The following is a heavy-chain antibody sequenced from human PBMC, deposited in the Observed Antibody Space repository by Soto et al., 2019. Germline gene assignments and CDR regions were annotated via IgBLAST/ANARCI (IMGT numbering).Heavy chain of an antibody. V-gene: IGHV1-18*01. CDR2: ISVLDGGP. Sequence: QVQLVQSGPEVKKPGASVKVSCEASGYTFFNYGISWLRQAPGQGLEWLGWISVLDGGPQYPPRLHDRVTMTRDTSATTAYMELRSLRADGTAVYSCARTYFHDGRLWDWTDAFDIWGQGTLVTVSS. J-gene: IGHJ3*02. D-gene: IGHD3-22*01. CDR3: ARTYFHDGRLWDWTDAFDI. CDR1: GYTFFNYG.